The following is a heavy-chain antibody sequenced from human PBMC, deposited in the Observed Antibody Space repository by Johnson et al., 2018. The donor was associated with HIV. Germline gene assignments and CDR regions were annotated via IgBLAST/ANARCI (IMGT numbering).Heavy chain of an antibody. Sequence: QVQLVESGGGLAKPAWSPRLSCAASAFSFSNYAMGWVRQAPGKGLEWVAVISNDGSKKYDADSVKGRFTIFRDNSKNTLYLQMHGLRAEDTALYYCARGPGYNDGWGAFDIWGQGTVVTVSS. CDR3: ARGPGYNDGWGAFDI. D-gene: IGHD5-18*01. V-gene: IGHV3-30-3*01. CDR2: ISNDGSKK. J-gene: IGHJ3*02. CDR1: AFSFSNYA.